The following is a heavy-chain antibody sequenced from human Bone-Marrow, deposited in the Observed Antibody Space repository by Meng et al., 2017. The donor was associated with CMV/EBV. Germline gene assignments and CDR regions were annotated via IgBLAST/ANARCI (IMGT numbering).Heavy chain of an antibody. Sequence: ASEKVSCKASGYTFTSYYMHWVRQAPGQGLEWMGIINPSGGSTSYAQKFQGRVTMTRDTSTSTVYMELSSLRSEDTAVYYCARDVRSSSWTHRYYYYGMDVWGQGTTVTVSS. V-gene: IGHV1-46*01. CDR1: GYTFTSYY. CDR2: INPSGGST. J-gene: IGHJ6*02. D-gene: IGHD6-13*01. CDR3: ARDVRSSSWTHRYYYYGMDV.